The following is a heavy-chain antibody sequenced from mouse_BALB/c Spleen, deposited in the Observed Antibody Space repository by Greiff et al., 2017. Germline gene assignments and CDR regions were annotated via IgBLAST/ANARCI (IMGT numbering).Heavy chain of an antibody. CDR2: IDPANGNT. Sequence: EVMLVESGAELVKPGASVKLSCTASGFNIKDTYMHWVKQRPEQGLEWIGRIDPANGNTKYDPKFQGKATITADTSSNTAYLQLSSLTSEDTAVYYCARPYGSSSWFAYWGQETLVTVSA. D-gene: IGHD1-1*01. CDR1: GFNIKDTY. CDR3: ARPYGSSSWFAY. V-gene: IGHV14-3*02. J-gene: IGHJ3*01.